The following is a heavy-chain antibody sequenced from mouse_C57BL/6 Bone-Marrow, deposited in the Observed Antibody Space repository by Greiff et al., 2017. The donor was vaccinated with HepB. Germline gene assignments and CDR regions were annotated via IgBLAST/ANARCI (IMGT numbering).Heavy chain of an antibody. CDR3: ARGGYYYGFAY. J-gene: IGHJ3*01. CDR1: GFSLTSYG. CDR2: IWSGGST. V-gene: IGHV2-2*01. Sequence: QVQLKESGPGLVQPSPSLSITCTVPGFSLTSYGVHWVRQSPGKGLEWLGVIWSGGSTDYNAAFISRLSISKDNSKSQVCFKMNSLQADDTAIYYWARGGYYYGFAYWGQGTRVTVSA. D-gene: IGHD1-1*01.